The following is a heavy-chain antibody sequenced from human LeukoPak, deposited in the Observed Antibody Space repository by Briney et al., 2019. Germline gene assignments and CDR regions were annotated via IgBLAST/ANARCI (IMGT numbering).Heavy chain of an antibody. V-gene: IGHV3-49*04. Sequence: GGSLRLSCTASGFTFSDYSMSWVRQAPGKGLEWVGFIRSKAYGGTTEYAASVKGRFTISRDDSKSIAYLQMNSLKTEDTAVYYCTRRGGATYFDYWGQGTLVTVSS. CDR3: TRRGGATYFDY. CDR1: GFTFSDYS. CDR2: IRSKAYGGTT. D-gene: IGHD4/OR15-4a*01. J-gene: IGHJ4*02.